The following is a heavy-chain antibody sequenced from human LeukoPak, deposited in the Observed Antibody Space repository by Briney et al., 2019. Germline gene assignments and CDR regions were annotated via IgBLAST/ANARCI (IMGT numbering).Heavy chain of an antibody. V-gene: IGHV3-30-3*01. Sequence: PGGSLRLSCAASGFTFSSYAMHWVRQAPGKGLEWVAVISYDGSNKYYADSVKGRFTISRDNSKNTLYLQMNSLRAEDTAVYYCARAQQLDYYYYGMDVWGQGTTVTVSS. CDR2: ISYDGSNK. CDR3: ARAQQLDYYYYGMDV. CDR1: GFTFSSYA. J-gene: IGHJ6*02. D-gene: IGHD6-6*01.